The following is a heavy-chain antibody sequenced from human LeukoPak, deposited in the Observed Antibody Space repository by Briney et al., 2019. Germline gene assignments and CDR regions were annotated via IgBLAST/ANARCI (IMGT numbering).Heavy chain of an antibody. V-gene: IGHV4-61*02. J-gene: IGHJ3*02. Sequence: SQTLSLTCTVSGGSISSGSYYWSWIRQPAGKGLEWIGRIYTSGSTNYNPSLKSRVTISVDTSKNQFSLKLSSVTAADTAVYYCARGRPGNLYDFWRKTPRAFDIWGQGTMVTVSS. CDR3: ARGRPGNLYDFWRKTPRAFDI. CDR1: GGSISSGSYY. CDR2: IYTSGST. D-gene: IGHD3-3*01.